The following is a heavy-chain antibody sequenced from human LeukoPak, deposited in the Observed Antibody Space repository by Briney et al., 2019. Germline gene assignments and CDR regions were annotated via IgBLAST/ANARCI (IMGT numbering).Heavy chain of an antibody. V-gene: IGHV1-2*02. CDR1: GYTXTGYY. CDR3: ARGYDILTGDWFDP. CDR2: INPNSGGT. Sequence: ASVTVSCKASGYTXTGYYMHWVRQAPGQGLEWMGWINPNSGGTNYAQKFQGRVTMTRDTSISTAYMELSRLRSDDTAVYYCARGYDILTGDWFDPWGQGTLVTVSS. J-gene: IGHJ5*02. D-gene: IGHD3-9*01.